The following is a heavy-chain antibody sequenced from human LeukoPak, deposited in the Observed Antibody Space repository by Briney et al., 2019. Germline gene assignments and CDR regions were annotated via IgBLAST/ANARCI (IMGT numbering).Heavy chain of an antibody. CDR1: GGSFSGYY. CDR3: SRERYVYCGGDCYYFDY. Sequence: SETLSLTCAVYGGSFSGYYWSWIRQPPGKGLEWIGEINHSGSTNYNPSLKSRVTISVDTSKNQFSLKLSSVTAADTAVYYCSRERYVYCGGDCYYFDYWGQGTLITVSS. CDR2: INHSGST. J-gene: IGHJ4*02. D-gene: IGHD2-21*02. V-gene: IGHV4-34*01.